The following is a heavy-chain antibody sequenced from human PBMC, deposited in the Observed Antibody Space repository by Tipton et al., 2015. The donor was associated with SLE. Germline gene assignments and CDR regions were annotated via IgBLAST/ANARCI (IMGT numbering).Heavy chain of an antibody. CDR1: GGSISSYY. Sequence: GLVKPSETLSLTCTVSGGSISSYYWSWIRQPPGKGLEWIGYIYYSGSTNYNPSLKSRVTISVDTSKNQFSLKLSSVTAADTAVYYCARAGPCCGGDFYGRYFDYWGQGTLVTVSS. CDR3: ARAGPCCGGDFYGRYFDY. V-gene: IGHV4-59*08. D-gene: IGHD2-21*01. J-gene: IGHJ4*02. CDR2: IYYSGST.